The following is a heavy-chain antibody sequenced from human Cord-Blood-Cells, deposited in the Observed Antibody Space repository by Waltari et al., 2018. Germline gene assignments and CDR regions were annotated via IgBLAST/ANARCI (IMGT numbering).Heavy chain of an antibody. J-gene: IGHJ4*02. CDR2: IDWDDDK. D-gene: IGHD2-15*01. Sequence: QVTLKESGPALVKPTQTLTLTCTFSGFSLSTSGMRVSWIRQPPGKALEWLARIDWDDDKFYSTSLKIRLTISKDTSKNQVVLTMTNMDPVDTATYYCARTGDCSGGSCYFDYWGQGTLVTVSS. CDR1: GFSLSTSGMR. V-gene: IGHV2-70*04. CDR3: ARTGDCSGGSCYFDY.